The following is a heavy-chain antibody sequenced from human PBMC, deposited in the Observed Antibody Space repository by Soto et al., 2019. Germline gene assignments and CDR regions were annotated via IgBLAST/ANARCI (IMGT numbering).Heavy chain of an antibody. CDR3: AKDLRFSSGWYYFDY. CDR2: ISGSGGST. Sequence: GGSLRLSCAASGFTFSSYAMSWVRQAPGKGLEWVSAISGSGGSTYYADSVKGRFTISRDNSKNTLYLQMNSLRAEDTAVYYCAKDLRFSSGWYYFDYWGQGTLVTVSS. D-gene: IGHD6-19*01. J-gene: IGHJ4*02. CDR1: GFTFSSYA. V-gene: IGHV3-23*01.